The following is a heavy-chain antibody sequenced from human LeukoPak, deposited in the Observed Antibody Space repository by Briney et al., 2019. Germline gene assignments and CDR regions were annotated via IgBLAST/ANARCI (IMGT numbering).Heavy chain of an antibody. CDR1: GFTFDDYA. V-gene: IGHV3-9*01. CDR3: AKVGHYYDSNTYSGAFDI. CDR2: ITWNSATF. Sequence: TGGSLRLSCTASGFTFDDYAMHWVRQAPGKGLGWVSGITWNSATFGYADSVKGRFTISRDNAKKSLYLQMNSLRAEDTALYYCAKVGHYYDSNTYSGAFDIWGQGTMVTVSS. J-gene: IGHJ3*02. D-gene: IGHD3-22*01.